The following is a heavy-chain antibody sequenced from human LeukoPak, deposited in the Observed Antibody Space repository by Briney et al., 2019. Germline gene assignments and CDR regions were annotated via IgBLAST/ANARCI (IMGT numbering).Heavy chain of an antibody. J-gene: IGHJ5*02. Sequence: GASVKVSCKASGYTFSDYYMHWARQAPGQGLEWMGWINPNSGGTNYAQKFQGRVTMTRDTSISTAYVELSRLRSDDTAVYYCARGGLRRYSSSWYRFDPWGQGTLVTVSS. D-gene: IGHD6-13*01. CDR1: GYTFSDYY. CDR2: INPNSGGT. V-gene: IGHV1-2*02. CDR3: ARGGLRRYSSSWYRFDP.